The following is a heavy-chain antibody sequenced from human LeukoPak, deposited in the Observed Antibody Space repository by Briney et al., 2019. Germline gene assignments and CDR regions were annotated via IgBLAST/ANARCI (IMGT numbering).Heavy chain of an antibody. J-gene: IGHJ4*02. Sequence: GSLRLSCAASGFTFSSYLMNWVRQAPGKGLEWVSYISSSGSTIYYSDSVKGRFTISRDNAKNSLYLQMNSLRGEDTAVYYCARETGLTPFDYWGQGTLVTVSS. CDR2: ISSSGSTI. V-gene: IGHV3-48*04. CDR3: ARETGLTPFDY. D-gene: IGHD1-14*01. CDR1: GFTFSSYL.